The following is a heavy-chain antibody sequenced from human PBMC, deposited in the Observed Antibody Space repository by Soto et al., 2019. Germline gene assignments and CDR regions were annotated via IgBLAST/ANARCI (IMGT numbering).Heavy chain of an antibody. Sequence: QDQLVQSGAEVKKPWASVTVSCKASGYSFTNYGITWVRQAPGQGLEWMGWISGFNGNTHYAQKLQGRVTMTTDASTSTAYMELRSLRSDDTAVYYCARDRGVAPPVAGNTHYYYYMDVWGKGTTVTVSS. CDR1: GYSFTNYG. CDR2: ISGFNGNT. J-gene: IGHJ6*03. D-gene: IGHD6-19*01. V-gene: IGHV1-18*01. CDR3: ARDRGVAPPVAGNTHYYYYMDV.